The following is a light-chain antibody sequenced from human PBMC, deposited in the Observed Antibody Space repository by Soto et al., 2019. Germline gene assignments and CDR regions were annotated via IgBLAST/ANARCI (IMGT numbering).Light chain of an antibody. J-gene: IGKJ2*01. CDR2: AAT. CDR1: QSIDSF. CDR3: QQSYNRSPT. V-gene: IGKV1-39*01. Sequence: DIQMTQSPSSLSASVGVRVTITCRASQSIDSFLNWYQQKTGKAPKHLIYAATTLQSGVPSRLSGSESGTHLTLTISSLQPDDFAAYHCQQSYNRSPTFGQGTKLQI.